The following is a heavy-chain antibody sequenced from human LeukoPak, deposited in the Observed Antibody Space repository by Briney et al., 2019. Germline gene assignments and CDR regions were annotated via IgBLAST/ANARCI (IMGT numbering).Heavy chain of an antibody. CDR2: IYHSGST. CDR3: ARDSYGYATANPEFDY. D-gene: IGHD5-18*01. J-gene: IGHJ4*02. CDR1: GYSISSGYY. V-gene: IGHV4-38-2*02. Sequence: SETLSLTCTVSGYSISSGYYWGWIRQPPGKGLEWIGSIYHSGSTYYNPSLKSRVTISVDTSKNQFSLKLSSVTAADTAVYYCARDSYGYATANPEFDYWGQGTLVTVSS.